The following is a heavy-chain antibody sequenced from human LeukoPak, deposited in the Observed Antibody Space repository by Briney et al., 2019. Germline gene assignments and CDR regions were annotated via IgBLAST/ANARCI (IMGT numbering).Heavy chain of an antibody. J-gene: IGHJ5*02. V-gene: IGHV6-1*01. CDR2: TYYRSKWYY. CDR3: ARGGSGWTVSLFDP. CDR1: GDSVSSNSAA. Sequence: KSSQTLSLTCAISGDSVSSNSAAWNWIRQSPSRGLEWLGRTYYRSKWYYDSAVSVNSRISINPDTSKNQFSLHLNSVTPEDTAVYYCARGGSGWTVSLFDPWGQGTLVTVSS. D-gene: IGHD6-25*01.